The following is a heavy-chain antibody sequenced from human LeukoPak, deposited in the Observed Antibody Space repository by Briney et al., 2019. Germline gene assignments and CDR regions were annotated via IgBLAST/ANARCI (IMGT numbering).Heavy chain of an antibody. V-gene: IGHV4-34*01. CDR3: ARLGYSSGRYDY. CDR2: INHSGST. Sequence: GSLRLSCAASGSAFRNAWMTWVRQPPGKGLEWIGEINHSGSTYYNPSLKSRVTISVDTSKNQFSLKLSSVTAADTAVYYCARLGYSSGRYDYWGQGTLVTVSS. J-gene: IGHJ4*02. D-gene: IGHD6-25*01. CDR1: GSAFRNAW.